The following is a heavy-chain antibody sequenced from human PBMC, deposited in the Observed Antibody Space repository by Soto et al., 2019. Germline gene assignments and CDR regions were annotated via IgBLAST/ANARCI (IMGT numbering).Heavy chain of an antibody. CDR3: ARSITMVRGINWFDP. CDR1: GGSISSYY. J-gene: IGHJ5*02. CDR2: IYYSGST. V-gene: IGHV4-59*01. D-gene: IGHD3-10*01. Sequence: ETLSLTCTVSGGSISSYYWSWIRQPPGKGLEWIGYIYYSGSTNYNPSLKSRVTISVDTSKNQFSLKLSSVTAADTAVYYCARSITMVRGINWFDPWGQGTLVTVSS.